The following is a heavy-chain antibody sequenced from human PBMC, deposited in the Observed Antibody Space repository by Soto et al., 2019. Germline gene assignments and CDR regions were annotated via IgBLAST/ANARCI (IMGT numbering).Heavy chain of an antibody. CDR3: ARESTVVTLRTFDI. Sequence: QVHLQESGPGLVKPSETLSLTCTVSGGSISSYFCSWIRQPAGKGLEWIGRIYTSGSTNYNPSLKSRVTMSVDTSKNQFSLKLSSVTAADTAVYYCARESTVVTLRTFDIWRQGTMVTVSS. CDR2: IYTSGST. V-gene: IGHV4-4*07. D-gene: IGHD2-21*02. CDR1: GGSISSYF. J-gene: IGHJ3*02.